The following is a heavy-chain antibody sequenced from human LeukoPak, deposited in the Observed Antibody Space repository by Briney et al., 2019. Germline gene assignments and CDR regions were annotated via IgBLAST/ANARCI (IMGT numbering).Heavy chain of an antibody. CDR2: IQSNGRNK. CDR1: GFIFSSDD. CDR3: AKGSVAGFFDY. J-gene: IGHJ4*02. V-gene: IGHV3-30*02. D-gene: IGHD6-19*01. Sequence: PGGSLRLSCAASGFIFSSDDMHWVRQAPGKGLEWVAGIQSNGRNKYYVDSVKGRFAISRDNSKSTLYLQVNSLRAEDTAVYYCAKGSVAGFFDYWGQGTLVTVSS.